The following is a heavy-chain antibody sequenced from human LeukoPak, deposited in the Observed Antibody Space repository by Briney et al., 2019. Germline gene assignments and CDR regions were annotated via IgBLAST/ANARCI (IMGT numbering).Heavy chain of an antibody. V-gene: IGHV3-11*06. CDR1: GFTFSDYY. Sequence: KPGGSLRLSCAASGFTFSDYYMSWIRQAPGKGLEWISFISSSSSYTNYAVSVKGRFTISRDNAKNSLYLQMNSLRAEDTAVYYCARDFNGWFDPWGQGTLVTVSS. CDR2: ISSSSSYT. J-gene: IGHJ5*02. CDR3: ARDFNGWFDP.